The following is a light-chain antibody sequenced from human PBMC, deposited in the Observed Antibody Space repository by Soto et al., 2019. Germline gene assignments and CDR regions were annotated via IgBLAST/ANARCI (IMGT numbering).Light chain of an antibody. J-gene: IGKJ1*01. CDR3: QQSYSTPVT. CDR2: AAS. V-gene: IGKV1-39*01. Sequence: DIQMTQSPSSLSASVGDRVTITCRASQSISSYLNWYQQKPGKANKLLIYAASSLQSGVPSRFSGSGSGTDFTLTISSLQPEDFATYYCQQSYSTPVTVGQGTKVAIK. CDR1: QSISSY.